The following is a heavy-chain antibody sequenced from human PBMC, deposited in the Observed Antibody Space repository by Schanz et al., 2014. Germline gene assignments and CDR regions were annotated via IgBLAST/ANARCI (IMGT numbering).Heavy chain of an antibody. CDR1: GYTFTGYY. CDR2: ISPYNGGT. D-gene: IGHD3-10*01. Sequence: QVQLVQSGAEVKTPGASVKVSCKASGYTFTGYYIHWVRQAPGQGLEWMGRISPYNGGTNYAQKFQGRVTMTRDTSISTAYMELSRLKSDDTAVYYCARALFGSGHGDVWGQGTTVTVSS. J-gene: IGHJ6*02. V-gene: IGHV1-2*06. CDR3: ARALFGSGHGDV.